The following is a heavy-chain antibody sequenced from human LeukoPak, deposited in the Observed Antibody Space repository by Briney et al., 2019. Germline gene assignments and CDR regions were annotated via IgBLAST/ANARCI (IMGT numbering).Heavy chain of an antibody. CDR3: ARVRYDFWSGYYPTYYYYGMDV. V-gene: IGHV1-2*06. CDR2: INPNNGGT. J-gene: IGHJ6*02. Sequence: ASVKVSCKASGYTFTGYYIHWVRQAPGQGLEWMGRINPNNGGTNYAQKFQGRVTMTRDMSMSTAYMELSRLRSEDTAVYYCARVRYDFWSGYYPTYYYYGMDVWGQGTTVTVSS. D-gene: IGHD3-3*01. CDR1: GYTFTGYY.